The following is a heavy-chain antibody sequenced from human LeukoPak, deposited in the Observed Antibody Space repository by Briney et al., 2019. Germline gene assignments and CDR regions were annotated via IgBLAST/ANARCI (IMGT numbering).Heavy chain of an antibody. CDR3: ARVSFQVERRGDFDI. V-gene: IGHV4-39*07. J-gene: IGHJ3*02. D-gene: IGHD1-1*01. Sequence: SETLSLTCTVSSGSINTNDYYWGWIRQPPGKGLEYIGIIYYSGTTYYIPSLKSRVTISVDTSKNQFSLKLSSVTAADTAVYHCARVSFQVERRGDFDIWGQGTLVTVSS. CDR2: IYYSGTT. CDR1: SGSINTNDYY.